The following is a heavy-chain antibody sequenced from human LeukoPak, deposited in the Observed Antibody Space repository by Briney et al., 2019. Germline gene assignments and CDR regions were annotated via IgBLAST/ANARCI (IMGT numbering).Heavy chain of an antibody. D-gene: IGHD6-6*01. CDR2: ISYDGSNK. Sequence: GGSLRLSCAASGFTFSSYAMHWVRQAPGKGLEWVAVISYDGSNKYYADSVKGRFTISRDNSKNTLYLQMNSLRAEDTAVYYCAHGSIAARAAPTGFDPWGQGTLVTVSS. CDR1: GFTFSSYA. V-gene: IGHV3-30*01. J-gene: IGHJ5*02. CDR3: AHGSIAARAAPTGFDP.